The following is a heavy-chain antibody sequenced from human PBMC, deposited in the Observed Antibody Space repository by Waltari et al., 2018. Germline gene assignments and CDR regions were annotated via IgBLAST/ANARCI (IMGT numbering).Heavy chain of an antibody. Sequence: QMQLVQSGAEVKKPGASVRVSCKASGYPFSDHDINWVRQATGHGLGWMGWRKPKSGNTVSDQNCQDRVTITRDPSTSTFYIELSSLRSDDAAVYYCARVHYDFWSGYYIWGQGTLVTVPS. J-gene: IGHJ4*02. CDR2: RKPKSGNT. CDR1: GYPFSDHD. V-gene: IGHV1-8*02. CDR3: ARVHYDFWSGYYI. D-gene: IGHD3-3*01.